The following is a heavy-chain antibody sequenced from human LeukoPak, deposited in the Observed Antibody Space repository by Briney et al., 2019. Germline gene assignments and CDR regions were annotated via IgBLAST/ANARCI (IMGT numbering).Heavy chain of an antibody. CDR2: INPVGGVT. CDR3: ARLWSYYDNSGFFEDY. CDR1: GYIFTNYY. D-gene: IGHD3-22*01. V-gene: IGHV1-46*01. Sequence: ASVKISCKASGYIFTNYYLCWVRQAPGQGLEWMGVINPVGGVTTYAQRFQGRVTMTRDTSTSTFDMELSSLKSEDTAVYYCARLWSYYDNSGFFEDYWGQGTLVTVSS. J-gene: IGHJ4*02.